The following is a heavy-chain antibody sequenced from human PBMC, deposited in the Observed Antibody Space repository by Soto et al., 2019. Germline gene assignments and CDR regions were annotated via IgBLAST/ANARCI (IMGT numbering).Heavy chain of an antibody. CDR2: ISSNGGST. CDR1: GFTFSSYA. CDR3: VKEDYDSSGYSTFQH. V-gene: IGHV3-64D*06. Sequence: PGGSLRLSCSAPGFTFSSYAMHWVRQAPGKGLEYVSAISSNGGSTYYADSVKGRFTISRDNSKNTLYLQMSSLRAEDTAVYYCVKEDYDSSGYSTFQHWGQGTLVTVSS. J-gene: IGHJ1*01. D-gene: IGHD3-22*01.